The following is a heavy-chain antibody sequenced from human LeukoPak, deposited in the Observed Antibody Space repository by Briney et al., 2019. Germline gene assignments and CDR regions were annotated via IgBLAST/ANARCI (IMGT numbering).Heavy chain of an antibody. Sequence: GGSPRLSCAASGFTFSSYSMNWVRQAPGKGLEWVSYISSTSNTMYYADSVKGRFTISRDNAKTSLYLQMNSLTPEDTAVYYCARISVIRGLSSFDSWGQGTLVTVSS. CDR1: GFTFSSYS. CDR3: ARISVIRGLSSFDS. V-gene: IGHV3-48*04. J-gene: IGHJ4*02. D-gene: IGHD3-10*01. CDR2: ISSTSNTM.